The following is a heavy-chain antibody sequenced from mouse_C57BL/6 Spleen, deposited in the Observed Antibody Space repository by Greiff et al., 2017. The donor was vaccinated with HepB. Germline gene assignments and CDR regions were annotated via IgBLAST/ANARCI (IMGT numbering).Heavy chain of an antibody. Sequence: EVQVVESGAELVKPGASVKLSCTASGFNIKDYYMHWVKQRTEQGLEWIGRIDPEDGETKYAPKFQGKATITADTSSNTAYLQLSSLTSEATAVYYCARPLDYGSSYGYWGQGTTLTVSS. CDR2: IDPEDGET. D-gene: IGHD1-1*01. CDR1: GFNIKDYY. CDR3: ARPLDYGSSYGY. V-gene: IGHV14-2*01. J-gene: IGHJ2*01.